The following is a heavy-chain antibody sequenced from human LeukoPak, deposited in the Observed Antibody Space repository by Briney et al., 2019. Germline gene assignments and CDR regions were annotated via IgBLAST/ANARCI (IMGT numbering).Heavy chain of an antibody. CDR3: ARDTCDGVSCYNWFDP. CDR2: INPNRGGT. J-gene: IGHJ5*02. V-gene: IGHV1-2*02. CDR1: GYSFNDYY. Sequence: ASVKVSCKASGYSFNDYYIHWARQAPGQGLEWMGWINPNRGGTSYAPKFQGRVTMTRDTSITTAYMELSSLRSDDTAMYYCARDTCDGVSCYNWFDPWGQGTLVTVSS. D-gene: IGHD4-17*01.